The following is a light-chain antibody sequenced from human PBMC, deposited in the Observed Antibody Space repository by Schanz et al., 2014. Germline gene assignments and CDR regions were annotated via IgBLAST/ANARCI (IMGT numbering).Light chain of an antibody. V-gene: IGKV3-20*01. Sequence: EIVLTQSPGTLSLSPGERATLSCRASQSVHINYLAWHQQKPGQAPRLLIYGTSIRATGIPDRFSGSGSGTDFTLTISRLEPEDFAVYYCQHYGTSPAWTFGQGTKVEIK. CDR1: QSVHINY. CDR2: GTS. CDR3: QHYGTSPAWT. J-gene: IGKJ1*01.